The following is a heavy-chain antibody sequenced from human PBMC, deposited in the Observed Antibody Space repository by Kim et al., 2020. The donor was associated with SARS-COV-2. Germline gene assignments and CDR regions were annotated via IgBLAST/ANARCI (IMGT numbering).Heavy chain of an antibody. CDR2: IYTSGST. CDR1: GGSISSYY. J-gene: IGHJ5*02. Sequence: SETLSLTCTVSGGSISSYYWSWIRQPAGKGLEWIGRIYTSGSTNYNPSLKSRVTMSVDTSKNQFSLKLSSVTAADTAVYYCARCYYDSSGPRKTNWFDPWGQGTLVTVSS. CDR3: ARCYYDSSGPRKTNWFDP. D-gene: IGHD3-22*01. V-gene: IGHV4-4*07.